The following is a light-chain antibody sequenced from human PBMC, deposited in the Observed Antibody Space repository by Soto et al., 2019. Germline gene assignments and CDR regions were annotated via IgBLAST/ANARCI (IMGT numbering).Light chain of an antibody. Sequence: ETVMTQSPATLSVSPGERATLSCRASQSVNSNLAWYQQKLGQAPRVLIYGASTRATGIPARFSGSGSETEFILTISSLQSEDFAVYYCQHYNNWPWTFGQGTKVEIK. CDR2: GAS. V-gene: IGKV3-15*01. CDR1: QSVNSN. J-gene: IGKJ1*01. CDR3: QHYNNWPWT.